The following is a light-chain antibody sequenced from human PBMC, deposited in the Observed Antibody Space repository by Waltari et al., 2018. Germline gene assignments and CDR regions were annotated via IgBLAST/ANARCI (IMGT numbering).Light chain of an antibody. J-gene: IGKJ1*01. CDR1: QSVSSN. CDR2: GAS. Sequence: EIVLTQSPDTLSVSPGERATLSCRASQSVSSNLAWYQQKPGQAPRLLIYGASTRATGIPARFSGSGSGTEFSLTISSLQSEDFAVDYCQQYNNWPLFGQGTKVENK. CDR3: QQYNNWPL. V-gene: IGKV3-15*01.